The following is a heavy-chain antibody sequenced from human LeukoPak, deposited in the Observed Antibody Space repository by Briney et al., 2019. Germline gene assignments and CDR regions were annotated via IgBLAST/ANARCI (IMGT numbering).Heavy chain of an antibody. J-gene: IGHJ4*02. CDR2: ISSSSSYT. V-gene: IGHV3-21*01. CDR3: ARDFSGYDYNFDY. Sequence: GGSLRLSCAASGFTFSTYTMNWVRRAPGKGLEWVLFISSSSSYTYYADSVKGRFTISRDNTKKSLYLQMNSLRAEDTAVYYCARDFSGYDYNFDYWGQGTLVTVSS. CDR1: GFTFSTYT. D-gene: IGHD5-12*01.